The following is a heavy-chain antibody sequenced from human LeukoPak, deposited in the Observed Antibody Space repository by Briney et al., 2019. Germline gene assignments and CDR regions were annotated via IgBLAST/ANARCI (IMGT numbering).Heavy chain of an antibody. Sequence: ASVKVSCKASGYTFTSYDINWVRQAPGPGLEWMGWMNPNSGNTGYAQKFPGRVTMTRNTSISTAYMELRSLRSEHTAVYYCARDPAIQYCSSTSCTSYGMDVWGQGTTVTVSS. CDR1: GYTFTSYD. CDR3: ARDPAIQYCSSTSCTSYGMDV. V-gene: IGHV1-8*01. D-gene: IGHD2-2*01. J-gene: IGHJ6*02. CDR2: MNPNSGNT.